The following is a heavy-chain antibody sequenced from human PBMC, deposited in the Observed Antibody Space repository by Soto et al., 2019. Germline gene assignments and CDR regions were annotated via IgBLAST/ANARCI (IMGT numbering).Heavy chain of an antibody. CDR2: INHSGGT. D-gene: IGHD3-3*02. CDR1: SGSFSGYY. CDR3: ARDRQYYQFWSGYQNERPYGMDV. Sequence: PSETLSLTCGVYSGSFSGYYWTWIRQAPGKGLEWIGEINHSGGTNYNSSLKSRVTISVDTSKNQLSLTLYSVTAADTAVYYCARDRQYYQFWSGYQNERPYGMDVWGQGTTVTVSS. J-gene: IGHJ6*02. V-gene: IGHV4-34*01.